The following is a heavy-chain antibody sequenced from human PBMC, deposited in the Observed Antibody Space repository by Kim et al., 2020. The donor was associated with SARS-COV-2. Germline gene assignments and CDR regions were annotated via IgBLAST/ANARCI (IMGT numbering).Heavy chain of an antibody. D-gene: IGHD3-9*01. V-gene: IGHV4-59*03. CDR3: VSERADIRGFIDS. CDR2: IHHTGTT. J-gene: IGHJ4*02. Sequence: SETLSLTCSVASASFSENYWSWIRQPPGRGLEWIGYIHHTGTTNYNPSLKSRVAISVDSSKNQFSLNLNSMTTADTAVYYCVSERADIRGFIDSWGQGT. CDR1: SASFSENY.